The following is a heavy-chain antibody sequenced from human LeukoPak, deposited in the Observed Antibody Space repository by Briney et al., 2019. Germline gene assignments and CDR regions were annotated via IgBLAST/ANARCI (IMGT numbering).Heavy chain of an antibody. CDR3: ARLSSAGAGENNFNF. CDR2: IYPGDSDT. V-gene: IGHV5-51*01. J-gene: IGHJ4*02. Sequence: GASRRISGEGSGSNFPRSWIGGVRQLPGKGLEWMGLIYPGDSDTRYSPSPQGQVTMSADKSNNTSYLQWSSLKASDTAMYYCARLSSAGAGENNFNFWGQGTLVTVSS. D-gene: IGHD6-6*01. CDR1: GSNFPRSW.